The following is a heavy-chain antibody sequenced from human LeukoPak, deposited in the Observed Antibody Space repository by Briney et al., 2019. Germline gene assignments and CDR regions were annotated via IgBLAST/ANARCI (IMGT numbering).Heavy chain of an antibody. V-gene: IGHV4-59*01. J-gene: IGHJ4*02. Sequence: SETLSLTCTVSGGSISSYYWSWIRQPPGKGLEWIGYIYYSGSTNYNPSLKSRVTISVDTSKNQFSLKLSSVTAADTAVYYCARSPGGKVDYWGQGTLVTVSS. D-gene: IGHD4-23*01. CDR2: IYYSGST. CDR3: ARSPGGKVDY. CDR1: GGSISSYY.